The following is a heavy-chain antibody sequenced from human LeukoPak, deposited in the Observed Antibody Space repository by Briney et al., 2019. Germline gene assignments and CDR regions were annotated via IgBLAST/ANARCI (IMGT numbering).Heavy chain of an antibody. CDR1: GYTFTSYG. CDR3: ARQVNWDNDY. Sequence: KVSCKASGYTFTSYGISWVRQAPGQGLEWMGIIYPGDSDTRYSPSFQGQVTISADKSISTAYLQWSSLKASDTAMYYCARQVNWDNDYWGQGTLVTVSS. V-gene: IGHV5-51*01. D-gene: IGHD7-27*01. J-gene: IGHJ4*02. CDR2: IYPGDSDT.